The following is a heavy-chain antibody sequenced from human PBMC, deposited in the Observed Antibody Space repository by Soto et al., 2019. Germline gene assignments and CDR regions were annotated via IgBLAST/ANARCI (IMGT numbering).Heavy chain of an antibody. CDR2: IYYSGST. CDR3: AGGMQWELSAYYFDY. J-gene: IGHJ4*02. D-gene: IGHD1-26*01. V-gene: IGHV4-31*03. Sequence: SETLSLTCTVSGGSIRSGDYYWTWIRQHPGNGLEWIGYIYYSGSTYYNPSLKSRITMSVDTSKNQFSLKLSSVTAADTAVYYCAGGMQWELSAYYFDYWGQGTLVTVSS. CDR1: GGSIRSGDYY.